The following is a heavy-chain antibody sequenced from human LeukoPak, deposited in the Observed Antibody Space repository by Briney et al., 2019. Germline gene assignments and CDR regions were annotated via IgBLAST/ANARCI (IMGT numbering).Heavy chain of an antibody. CDR2: IYSGGST. CDR3: ARGPLPKLDSSGYYSDY. V-gene: IGHV3-53*01. J-gene: IGHJ4*02. CDR1: GFTVSSNY. D-gene: IGHD3-22*01. Sequence: GGSLRLSCAASGFTVSSNYMSWVRQAPGKGLEWVSVIYSGGSTYYADSVKGRFTISRDNSKNTLYLQMNSLRAEDTAVYYCARGPLPKLDSSGYYSDYWGQGTLVTASS.